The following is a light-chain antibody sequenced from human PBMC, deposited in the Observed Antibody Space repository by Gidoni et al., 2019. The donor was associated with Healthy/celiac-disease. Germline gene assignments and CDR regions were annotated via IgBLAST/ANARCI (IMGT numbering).Light chain of an antibody. CDR2: AAS. CDR1: QSISSY. V-gene: IGKV1-39*01. J-gene: IGKJ4*01. CDR3: QQSYSTPLT. Sequence: DIQMTQSPSSLSASVGDRVTITCRASQSISSYVNWYQKKPGKAPQLLIYAASSLQSGVPSRFSGSGSGTDFTLTISSLQPEDFATYYCQQSYSTPLTFGGGTKVEIK.